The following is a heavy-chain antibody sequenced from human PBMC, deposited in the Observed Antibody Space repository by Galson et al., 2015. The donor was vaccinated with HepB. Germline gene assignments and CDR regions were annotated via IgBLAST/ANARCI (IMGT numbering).Heavy chain of an antibody. D-gene: IGHD3-3*01. Sequence: LTCTVSGGSISSYYWSWIRQPPGKGLEWIGYIYYSGSTNYNPSLKSRVTISVDTSKNQFSLKLSSVTAADTAVYYCARVGWSGYSLGWFDPWGQGTLVTVSS. CDR2: IYYSGST. CDR3: ARVGWSGYSLGWFDP. J-gene: IGHJ5*02. V-gene: IGHV4-59*01. CDR1: GGSISSYY.